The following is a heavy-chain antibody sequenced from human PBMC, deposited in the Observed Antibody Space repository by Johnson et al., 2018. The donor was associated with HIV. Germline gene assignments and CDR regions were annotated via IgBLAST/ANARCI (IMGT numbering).Heavy chain of an antibody. CDR1: GFSFDSFW. J-gene: IGHJ3*02. V-gene: IGHV3-7*05. Sequence: VQLVESGGGLVQPGGSLRLSCSASGFSFDSFWMTWVRQAPGKGLEWVANINQDGSETYYVDSVKGRFTISRDNAKNSLYLQMGSLRGEDTAVYFCARPPAYLYKATFSIWGQGTMVTVSS. D-gene: IGHD3-16*02. CDR2: INQDGSET. CDR3: ARPPAYLYKATFSI.